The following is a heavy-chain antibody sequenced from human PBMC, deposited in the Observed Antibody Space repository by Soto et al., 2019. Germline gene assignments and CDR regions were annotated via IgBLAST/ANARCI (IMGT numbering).Heavy chain of an antibody. CDR1: GYSIISGSY. V-gene: IGHV4-38-2*02. CDR3: EKDDVMVVAGSTFDY. Sequence: SDTLCLTCTVSGYSIISGSYWGCVLHPPLKGPKWIASICHGGITFDNPSLKSRVTVSVQKSNHQFSLKLRSVTAADTAVYYCEKDDVMVVAGSTFDYWGHGTLVTVSS. D-gene: IGHD6-19*01. J-gene: IGHJ4*01. CDR2: ICHGGIT.